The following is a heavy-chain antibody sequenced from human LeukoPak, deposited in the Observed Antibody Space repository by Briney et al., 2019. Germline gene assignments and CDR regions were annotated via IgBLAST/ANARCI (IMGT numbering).Heavy chain of an antibody. D-gene: IGHD3-22*01. J-gene: IGHJ4*02. CDR3: ARDSAPYYYDSSGYDY. V-gene: IGHV3-7*01. CDR1: GFTFSSYW. CDR2: IKEEGREK. Sequence: GGSLRLACAASGFTFSSYWMSWVRQARGKGMEWVANIKEEGREKKYVDCGKGRFTISRDNAKNSLYLQMNSLRAEDTAVYYCARDSAPYYYDSSGYDYWGQGTLVTVSS.